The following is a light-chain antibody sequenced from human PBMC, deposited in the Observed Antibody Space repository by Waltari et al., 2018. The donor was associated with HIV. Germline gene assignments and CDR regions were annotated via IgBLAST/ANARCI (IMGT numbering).Light chain of an antibody. V-gene: IGLV2-11*01. CDR2: GIT. CDR3: CSYTGTYTSVV. J-gene: IGLJ2*01. CDR1: RGSVGCYYY. Sequence: QSALTQPRSVSGSPGQSVPLSCTGTRGSVGCYYYVSSYQQHPGKAPKLMIYGITKRRAGVPELFSGSKYGNTASLTSSGLQAEDEADYYCCSYTGTYTSVVFGGGTKLTVL.